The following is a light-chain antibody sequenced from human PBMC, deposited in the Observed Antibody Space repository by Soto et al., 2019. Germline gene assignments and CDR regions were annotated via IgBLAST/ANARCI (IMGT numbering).Light chain of an antibody. J-gene: IGKJ1*01. CDR2: KAS. Sequence: DIQMTQSPSTLSASVGDRVTITCRASQSISSWLAWYQHKPGKAPKLLIYKASSLESGVPSRFSGSGSGTEFTLTISTLQPEDFASYYCQQYNSHSWTFGQGTKVEIK. CDR1: QSISSW. V-gene: IGKV1-5*03. CDR3: QQYNSHSWT.